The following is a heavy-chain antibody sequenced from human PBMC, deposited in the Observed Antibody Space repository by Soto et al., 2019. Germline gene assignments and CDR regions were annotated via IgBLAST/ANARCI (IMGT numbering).Heavy chain of an antibody. CDR1: GFTFNGSA. Sequence: SVKVSCKASGFTFNGSAVQWVRQARGQRLEWMGWIVAMFDNANYAQKFQGRVTITRDTSASTAYMELSSLRSEDTAVYYCARDAPRLSYYYYGMDVWGQGTTVTVSS. V-gene: IGHV1-58*01. J-gene: IGHJ6*02. D-gene: IGHD1-1*01. CDR2: IVAMFDNA. CDR3: ARDAPRLSYYYYGMDV.